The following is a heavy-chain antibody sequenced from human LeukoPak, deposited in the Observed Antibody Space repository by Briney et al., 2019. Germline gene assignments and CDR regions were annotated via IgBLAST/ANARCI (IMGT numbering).Heavy chain of an antibody. Sequence: PGGCLRLSCAASGFTFSTYGMGWARQAQGQGIEWVSGISGNSGRTLYTDSVKGPFAISRDNSKNPLYLQMNGLRVEDTAVYYCAKYMQRLYSVAALDYWGQGTLVTVSS. CDR1: GFTFSTYG. V-gene: IGHV3-23*01. J-gene: IGHJ4*02. CDR3: AKYMQRLYSVAALDY. CDR2: ISGNSGRT. D-gene: IGHD2-15*01.